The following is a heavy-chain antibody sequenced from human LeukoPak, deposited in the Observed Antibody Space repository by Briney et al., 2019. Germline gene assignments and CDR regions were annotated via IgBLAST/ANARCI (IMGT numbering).Heavy chain of an antibody. CDR1: GFTLSSYW. J-gene: IGHJ4*02. V-gene: IGHV3-74*03. D-gene: IGHD1-26*01. CDR2: VNSDGSDT. Sequence: RGSLRLSCAASGFTLSSYWMLWVRQIPGKGLEWVARVNSDGSDTTYADSVKGRFTISRDSAKNTLALQMNSLRADDTAVYYCARHPSGSSSYYFDYWGQGTLVTVSS. CDR3: ARHPSGSSSYYFDY.